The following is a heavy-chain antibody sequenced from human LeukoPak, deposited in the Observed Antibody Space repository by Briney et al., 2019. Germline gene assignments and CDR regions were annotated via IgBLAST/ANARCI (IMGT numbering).Heavy chain of an antibody. CDR1: GRSFSGYY. J-gene: IGHJ5*02. D-gene: IGHD3-10*01. CDR2: INHRGST. V-gene: IGHV4-34*01. Sequence: PSETQSLTCAVYGRSFSGYYGSWIRHPPGKGRECIGEINHRGSTNHNPSLKSRVTISVDTSTNQFSLKLSSVTAADTAVYYCARGRRLRSGITMVRGVTGWFDPWGQGTLVTVSS. CDR3: ARGRRLRSGITMVRGVTGWFDP.